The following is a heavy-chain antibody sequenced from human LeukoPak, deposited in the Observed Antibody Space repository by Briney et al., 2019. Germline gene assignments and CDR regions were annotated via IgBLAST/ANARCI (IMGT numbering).Heavy chain of an antibody. CDR1: GGSFSGYY. Sequence: SETLSLTCAVYGGSFSGYYWSWIRQPPGKGLEWIGEINHSGSTNYNPSLKSRVTISVDTSKNQFSLKLSSVTAADTAVYYCARGSGATMIADWGQGTLVTVSS. J-gene: IGHJ4*02. CDR2: INHSGST. V-gene: IGHV4-34*01. D-gene: IGHD3-22*01. CDR3: ARGSGATMIAD.